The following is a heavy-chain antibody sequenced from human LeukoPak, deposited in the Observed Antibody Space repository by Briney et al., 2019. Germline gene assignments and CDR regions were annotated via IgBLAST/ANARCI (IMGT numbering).Heavy chain of an antibody. Sequence: GRSLRLSCAASRFTFITSAMHWVRQAPGKGLEWLTFISSDGTDKYYRESVKGRFTISRDNSKNTLYLQMNSLRAEDTAIYYCARSNRPWAAFDIWGQGTMVTVSS. CDR3: ARSNRPWAAFDI. J-gene: IGHJ3*02. D-gene: IGHD7-27*01. CDR1: RFTFITSA. CDR2: ISSDGTDK. V-gene: IGHV3-30-3*01.